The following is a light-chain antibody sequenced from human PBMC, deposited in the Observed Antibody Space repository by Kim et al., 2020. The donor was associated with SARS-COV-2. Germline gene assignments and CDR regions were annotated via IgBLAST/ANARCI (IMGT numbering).Light chain of an antibody. CDR2: DVT. CDR3: CSYTTSTWV. V-gene: IGLV2-14*03. J-gene: IGLJ3*02. CDR1: SSDVGGYNY. Sequence: QSALTQPASVSGSPGQSITISCTGTSSDVGGYNYVSWYQQHPGKAPKLMIYDVTNRPSGVSDRFSGSKSGNTASLTISGLQAEDEADYYCCSYTTSTWVFGGGTKLTVL.